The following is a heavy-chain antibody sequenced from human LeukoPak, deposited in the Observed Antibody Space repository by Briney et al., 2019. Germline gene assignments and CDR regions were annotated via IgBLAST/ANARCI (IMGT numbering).Heavy chain of an antibody. D-gene: IGHD4-11*01. CDR1: GGSFSGYY. Sequence: PSETLSLTCAVYGGSFSGYYWSWIRQPPGKGLEWIGEINHSGSTNYNPSLKSRGTISVDTSKNQFSLKLSSVTAADTAVYYCAAGGTVTTFDYWGQGTLVTVSS. CDR3: AAGGTVTTFDY. CDR2: INHSGST. J-gene: IGHJ4*02. V-gene: IGHV4-34*01.